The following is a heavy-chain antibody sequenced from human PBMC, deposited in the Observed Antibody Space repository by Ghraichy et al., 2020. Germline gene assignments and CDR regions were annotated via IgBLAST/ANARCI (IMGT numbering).Heavy chain of an antibody. Sequence: ASVKVSCKASGYTFTNYYIHWVRQAPGQGLECLGWINGYNGDTTYARKLQGRVTMTTDTSTATAYMELRSLTSDDTAVYFCARAPLFCSTISCFSLKYFGMDVWGQGTTVTVYS. V-gene: IGHV1-18*04. CDR1: GYTFTNYY. J-gene: IGHJ6*02. CDR3: ARAPLFCSTISCFSLKYFGMDV. D-gene: IGHD2-2*01. CDR2: INGYNGDT.